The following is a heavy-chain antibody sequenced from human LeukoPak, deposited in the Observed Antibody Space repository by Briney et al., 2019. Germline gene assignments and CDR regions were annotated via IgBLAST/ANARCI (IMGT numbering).Heavy chain of an antibody. CDR2: ISYKGTT. Sequence: SETLSLTCAVSGDSICPYYLTWIRQPPGKGLEWIGHISYKGTTNYNPSLNSRVSLSVDTSKNQITLNLRSVTAADTAIYYCARDKRGNYGSFNWFHPWGQGTLVTVSS. V-gene: IGHV4-59*12. D-gene: IGHD4-11*01. J-gene: IGHJ5*02. CDR1: GDSICPYY. CDR3: ARDKRGNYGSFNWFHP.